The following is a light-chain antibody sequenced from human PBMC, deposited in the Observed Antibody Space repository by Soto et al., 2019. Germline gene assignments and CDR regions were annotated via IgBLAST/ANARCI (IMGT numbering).Light chain of an antibody. CDR1: QSVSNAY. CDR2: GAS. V-gene: IGKV3-20*01. Sequence: EIVLTQSPGTLSLSPGERATLSCRTSQSVSNAYFAWYRQKPGQAPSLLIYGASTRATGIPDRFSGSGSGTEFALTISRLEPEDFAVYYCQQYGGSSVNFGQGTRLEIK. J-gene: IGKJ5*01. CDR3: QQYGGSSVN.